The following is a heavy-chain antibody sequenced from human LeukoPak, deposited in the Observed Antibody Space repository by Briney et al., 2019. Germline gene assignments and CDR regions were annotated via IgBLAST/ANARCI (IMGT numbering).Heavy chain of an antibody. V-gene: IGHV4-4*07. J-gene: IGHJ6*02. CDR3: ARSLYSSSWYRYYYYGMDV. CDR1: DGSISSYY. Sequence: SETLSLTCTVSDGSISSYYWSWIRQPAGKGLEWIGRIYTSGSTNYNPSLKSRVTMSVDTSKNQFSLKLSSVTAADTAVYYCARSLYSSSWYRYYYYGMDVWGQGTTVTVSS. D-gene: IGHD6-13*01. CDR2: IYTSGST.